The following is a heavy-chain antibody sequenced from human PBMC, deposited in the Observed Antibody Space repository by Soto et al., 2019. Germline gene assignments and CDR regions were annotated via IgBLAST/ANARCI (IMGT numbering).Heavy chain of an antibody. CDR2: MNPNSGNT. V-gene: IGHV1-8*01. Sequence: ASVKVSCKASGYTFTSYDINWVRQATGQGLEWMGWMNPNSGNTGYAQKFQGRVTMTRNTSISTAYMELSSLRSEDTAVYYCARGFPLLDSHAFDIWGQGTMVTVSS. J-gene: IGHJ3*02. CDR3: ARGFPLLDSHAFDI. CDR1: GYTFTSYD.